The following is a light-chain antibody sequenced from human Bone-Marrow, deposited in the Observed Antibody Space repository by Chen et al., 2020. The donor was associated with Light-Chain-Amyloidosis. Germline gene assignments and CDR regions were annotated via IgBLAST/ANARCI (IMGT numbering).Light chain of an antibody. J-gene: IGLJ1*01. Sequence: QSPLTQPASVLGSPGQSTTFTSTGTSSDVGGDNHVSWYQQHPDKAPKLMIYEVTNRPSWVPDRFSGSKSDNTASLTISGLQTEDEADYFCSSYTITNTLVFGSGTRVTVL. CDR1: SSDVGGDNH. CDR3: SSYTITNTLV. V-gene: IGLV2-14*01. CDR2: EVT.